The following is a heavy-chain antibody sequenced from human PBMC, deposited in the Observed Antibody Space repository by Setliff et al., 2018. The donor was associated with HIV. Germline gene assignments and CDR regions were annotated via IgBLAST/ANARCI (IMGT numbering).Heavy chain of an antibody. CDR2: IWYDGSNK. CDR1: GFTFSSYG. Sequence: PGGSLRLSCAASGFTFSSYGMHWVRQAPGKGLEWVAVIWYDGSNKHYADSVKGRFTISRDNSKNTVYLQMNSLRAEDTAVYYCATLSSNWHLDYWGQGTLVTVSS. D-gene: IGHD6-13*01. J-gene: IGHJ4*02. CDR3: ATLSSNWHLDY. V-gene: IGHV3-33*08.